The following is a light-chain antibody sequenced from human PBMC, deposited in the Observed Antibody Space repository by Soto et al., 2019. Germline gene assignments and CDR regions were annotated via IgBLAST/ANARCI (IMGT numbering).Light chain of an antibody. CDR2: EVF. J-gene: IGLJ1*01. V-gene: IGLV2-8*01. CDR3: SSYAGRETGV. Sequence: QSVLTQPPSASGSPGQSVTFSCTGTSNDIGAYNYVSWYQQHPGKAPKLLIYEVFRRPSGVPDRFSGSRSGNTASLTVSGLQPEDEADYYCSSYAGRETGVFGTGTKVTVL. CDR1: SNDIGAYNY.